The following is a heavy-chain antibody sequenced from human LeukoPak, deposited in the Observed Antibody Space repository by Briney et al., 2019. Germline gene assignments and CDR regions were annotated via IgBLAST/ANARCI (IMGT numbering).Heavy chain of an antibody. J-gene: IGHJ4*02. D-gene: IGHD2-21*02. CDR2: IYYSGST. V-gene: IGHV4-39*07. CDR3: ARSDGDCLFDY. CDR1: GGSISGSSYY. Sequence: SETLSLTCTVSGGSISGSSYYWGWIRQPPGKGLEWIGSIYYSGSTYYNPSLKSRVTISVDTSKNQFSLKLSSVTAADTAVYYCARSDGDCLFDYWGQGTLVTVSS.